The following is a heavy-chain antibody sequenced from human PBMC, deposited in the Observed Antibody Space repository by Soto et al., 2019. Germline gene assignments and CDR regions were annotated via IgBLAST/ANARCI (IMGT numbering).Heavy chain of an antibody. Sequence: PGGSLRLSCAASGLTFSSHSMNWVRKAPGKGLEWVSSISSSSSYIYYADSVKGRFTISRDQAKNSLYLQMNSLRAEDTAVYYCARYYDFWSGYLPVYYYYGMDVWGQGTTVTVTS. V-gene: IGHV3-21*01. CDR1: GLTFSSHS. CDR3: ARYYDFWSGYLPVYYYYGMDV. CDR2: ISSSSSYI. J-gene: IGHJ6*02. D-gene: IGHD3-3*01.